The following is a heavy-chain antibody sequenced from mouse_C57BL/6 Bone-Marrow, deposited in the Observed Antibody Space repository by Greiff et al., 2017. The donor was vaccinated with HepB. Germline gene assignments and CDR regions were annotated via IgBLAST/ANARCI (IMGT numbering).Heavy chain of an antibody. V-gene: IGHV5-4*03. Sequence: EVKLVESGGGLVKPGGSLKLSCAASGFTFSSYAMSWVRQTPEKRLEWVATISDGGSYTYYPDNVKGRFTISRDNAKNNLYLQMSHLKSEDTAMYYSARGGPTIVTTWYFNVWGTGTTVTVSS. CDR2: ISDGGSYT. J-gene: IGHJ1*03. D-gene: IGHD2-5*01. CDR1: GFTFSSYA. CDR3: ARGGPTIVTTWYFNV.